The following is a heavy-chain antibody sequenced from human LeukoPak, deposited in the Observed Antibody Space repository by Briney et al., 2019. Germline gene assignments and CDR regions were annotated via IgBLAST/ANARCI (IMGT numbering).Heavy chain of an antibody. CDR1: GFTFSGSA. CDR2: IRSKANSYAT. CDR3: TTPSGYDPDIDY. J-gene: IGHJ4*02. D-gene: IGHD5-12*01. V-gene: IGHV3-73*01. Sequence: PGRSLRLSCAASGFTFSGSAMHWVRQASGKGLEWVGRIRSKANSYATAYAASVKGRFTISRDDSKNTAYLQMNSLKTEDTAVYYCTTPSGYDPDIDYWGQGTLVTVSS.